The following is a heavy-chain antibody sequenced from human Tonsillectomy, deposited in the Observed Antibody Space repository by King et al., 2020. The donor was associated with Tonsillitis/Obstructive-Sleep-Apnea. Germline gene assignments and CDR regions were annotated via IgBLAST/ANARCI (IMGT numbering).Heavy chain of an antibody. CDR1: GFTFSSYG. CDR2: IWYDGSNK. V-gene: IGHV3-33*01. Sequence: VQLVESGGGVVQPGRSLRLSCAASGFTFSSYGMHWVRQAPGKGLEWVAVIWYDGSNKYYADSVKGRFTLSRDNSKNTLYLQMNSLRAEETAVYYCAREVCGGDCYSDYWGQGTLVTVSS. J-gene: IGHJ4*02. CDR3: AREVCGGDCYSDY. D-gene: IGHD2-21*01.